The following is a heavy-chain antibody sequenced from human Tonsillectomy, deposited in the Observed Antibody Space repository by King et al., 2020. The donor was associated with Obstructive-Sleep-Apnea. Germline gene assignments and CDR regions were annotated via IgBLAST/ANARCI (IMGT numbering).Heavy chain of an antibody. D-gene: IGHD2-8*01. CDR3: ARDPPPHSNLRAFDV. CDR2: IRGVNGNT. V-gene: IGHV1-3*01. Sequence: VQLVESGAEVKKPGASVKVSCKASRYIFSNSAIHWIRQAPGQSLEWLGWIRGVNGNTDYSRKLQGRVTITMDTSARTTYMELKSLRSEDTAVYYCARDPPPHSNLRAFDVWGQGTMVTVSS. CDR1: RYIFSNSA. J-gene: IGHJ3*01.